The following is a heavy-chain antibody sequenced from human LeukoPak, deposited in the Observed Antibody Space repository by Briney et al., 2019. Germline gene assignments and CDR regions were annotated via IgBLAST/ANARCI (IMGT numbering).Heavy chain of an antibody. D-gene: IGHD3-22*01. J-gene: IGHJ6*03. CDR1: GYTFTSYG. CDR2: ISAYNGNT. CDR3: ARVWRDSSGYLYYYYYMDV. Sequence: ASVKVTCKASGYTFTSYGISWVRQAPGQGLEWMGWISAYNGNTNYAQKLQGRVTMTTDTSTSTAYMELRSLRSDDTAVYYCARVWRDSSGYLYYYYYMDVWGKGTTVTVSS. V-gene: IGHV1-18*01.